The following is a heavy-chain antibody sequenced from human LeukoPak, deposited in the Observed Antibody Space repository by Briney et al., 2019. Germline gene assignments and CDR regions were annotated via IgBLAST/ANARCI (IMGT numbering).Heavy chain of an antibody. CDR3: ARLPGTNWMGEYYFDY. Sequence: SETLSLTCTVPGGSISSYYWSWIRQPPGKGLEWIGYIYYSGSTNYNPSLKSRVTISVDTSKNQFSLKLSSVTAADTAVYYCARLPGTNWMGEYYFDYWGQGTLVTVSS. D-gene: IGHD3-16*01. CDR1: GGSISSYY. V-gene: IGHV4-59*08. CDR2: IYYSGST. J-gene: IGHJ4*02.